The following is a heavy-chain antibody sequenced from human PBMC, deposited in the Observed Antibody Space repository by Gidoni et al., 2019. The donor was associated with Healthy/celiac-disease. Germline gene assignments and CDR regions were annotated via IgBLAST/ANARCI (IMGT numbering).Heavy chain of an antibody. CDR2: TYYRSKWYN. D-gene: IGHD6-13*01. Sequence: QVQLQQSGPGLVKPSQTLSLTCAISGDSVSSHSAAWNWIRQSPSRGLEWLGRTYYRSKWYNDYAVSVKSRITINPDTSKNQFSLQLNSVTPEDTAVYYCAREGEAAAAGDYYGMDVWGQGTTFTVSS. CDR1: GDSVSSHSAA. CDR3: AREGEAAAAGDYYGMDV. J-gene: IGHJ6*02. V-gene: IGHV6-1*01.